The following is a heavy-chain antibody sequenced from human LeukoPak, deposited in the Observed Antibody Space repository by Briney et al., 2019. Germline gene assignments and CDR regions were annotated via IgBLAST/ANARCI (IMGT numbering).Heavy chain of an antibody. V-gene: IGHV4-34*01. CDR3: ARGGHSSSWYRGEYFQH. D-gene: IGHD6-13*01. J-gene: IGHJ1*01. CDR2: INHSGGT. CDR1: GGSFSGYY. Sequence: SETLSLTCAVYGGSFSGYYWSWIRQPPGKGLEWIGEINHSGGTNYNPSLKSRVTISVDTSKNQFSLKLSSVTAADTAVYYCARGGHSSSWYRGEYFQHWGQGTLVTVSS.